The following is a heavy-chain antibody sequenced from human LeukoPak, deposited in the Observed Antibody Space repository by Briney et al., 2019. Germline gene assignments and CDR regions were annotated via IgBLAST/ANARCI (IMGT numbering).Heavy chain of an antibody. Sequence: QPGGSLRLSCAASGFTVSSNYMSWVRQAPGKGLEWVSVIYSGGSTYYADSVKGRLTISRDNSKNTLYLQMNGLRAEDTAVYYCARDMRARGYNWFDPWGQGTLVTVSS. CDR2: IYSGGST. V-gene: IGHV3-66*02. D-gene: IGHD1-26*01. CDR3: ARDMRARGYNWFDP. CDR1: GFTVSSNY. J-gene: IGHJ5*02.